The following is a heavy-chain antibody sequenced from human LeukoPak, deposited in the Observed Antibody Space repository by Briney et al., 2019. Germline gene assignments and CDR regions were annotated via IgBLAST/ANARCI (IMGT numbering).Heavy chain of an antibody. V-gene: IGHV3-48*01. J-gene: IGHJ3*02. Sequence: PGGSLRLSCAASGFTFSSYSMNWVRQAPGKGLEWVSYISSSSSTIYYADSVKGRFTISRDNAKNSLYLQMDSLRAEDTAVYYCAKDQSFREYYYDSSRYPDAFDIWGQGTMVTVSS. CDR2: ISSSSSTI. D-gene: IGHD3-22*01. CDR3: AKDQSFREYYYDSSRYPDAFDI. CDR1: GFTFSSYS.